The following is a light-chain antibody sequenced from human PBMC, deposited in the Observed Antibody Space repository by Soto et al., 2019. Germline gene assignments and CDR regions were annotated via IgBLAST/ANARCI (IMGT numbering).Light chain of an antibody. CDR2: DAS. J-gene: IGKJ1*01. CDR1: QSISSW. CDR3: QQYNTYL. Sequence: DIPMTQSPSTLSASFGDRVTITCRASQSISSWLAWYQQKPGKAPKLLIYDASSLESGVPSRFSFSESGTEFTLTISSLQPDDLATYYCQQYNTYLFGQGTKVDIK. V-gene: IGKV1-5*01.